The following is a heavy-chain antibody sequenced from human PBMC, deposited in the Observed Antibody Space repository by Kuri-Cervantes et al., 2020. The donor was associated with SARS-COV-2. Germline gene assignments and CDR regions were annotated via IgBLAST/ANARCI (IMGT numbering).Heavy chain of an antibody. CDR1: GYTFTDYY. Sequence: ASVKVSCKASGYTFTDYYMHWVRQARGQGLEWMGWIIPNSGGTNYAPKFQGWVAITRDTSLSTASMELSRLRTDDTAVYYCARGEGVRELKVLFQWGGAVPLDFWGQGTLVTVSS. CDR2: IIPNSGGT. J-gene: IGHJ4*02. CDR3: ARGEGVRELKVLFQWGGAVPLDF. D-gene: IGHD3-10*01. V-gene: IGHV1-2*04.